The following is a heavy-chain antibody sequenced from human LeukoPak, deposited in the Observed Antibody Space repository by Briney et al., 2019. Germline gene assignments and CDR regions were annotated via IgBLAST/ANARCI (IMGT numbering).Heavy chain of an antibody. CDR2: IYYSGST. D-gene: IGHD4-23*01. Sequence: SETLSLTCTVSGGSISSYYWSWIRQPPGKGLEWIGYIYYSGSTNYNPSLKSRVTISVDTSKNQFSLKLSSVTAADTAVYYCARGHNDYGGSLDYWGQGTLVTVSS. V-gene: IGHV4-59*01. CDR1: GGSISSYY. J-gene: IGHJ4*02. CDR3: ARGHNDYGGSLDY.